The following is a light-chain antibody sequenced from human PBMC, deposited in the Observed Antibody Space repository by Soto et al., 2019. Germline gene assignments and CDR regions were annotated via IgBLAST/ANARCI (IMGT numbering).Light chain of an antibody. CDR3: QTWGTVIQV. CDR2: LNSDGSH. J-gene: IGLJ7*01. Sequence: QPVLTQSPSASASLGASVKLTCTLSSGHSSYAIAWHQQQPEKGPRYLMKLNSDGSHSKGDEIPDRFSGSSSGAERYLTISSLQSEDEADYYCQTWGTVIQVFGGGTQLTVL. CDR1: SGHSSYA. V-gene: IGLV4-69*01.